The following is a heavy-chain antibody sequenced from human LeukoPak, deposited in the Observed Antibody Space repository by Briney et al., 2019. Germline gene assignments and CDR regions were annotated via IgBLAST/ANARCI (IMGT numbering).Heavy chain of an antibody. V-gene: IGHV4-30-4*01. J-gene: IGHJ2*01. CDR1: GGSISSGDYY. Sequence: SETLSLTCTVSGGSISSGDYYWSWIRQPPGKGLEWIGYIYYSGSTYYNPSLKSRVTISVDTSKNQFSLKLSSVTAADTAVYYCARGSSSSGWYSWYFDLWGRGTLVTVSS. CDR2: IYYSGST. CDR3: ARGSSSSGWYSWYFDL. D-gene: IGHD6-19*01.